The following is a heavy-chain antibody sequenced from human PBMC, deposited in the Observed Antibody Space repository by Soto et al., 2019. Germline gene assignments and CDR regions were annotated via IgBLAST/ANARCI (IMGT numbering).Heavy chain of an antibody. CDR1: GFTFSSYA. Sequence: GGSLRLSCAASGFTFSSYAMSWVRQAPGKGLEWVSAISGSGGSTYYADSVKGRFTISRDNSKNTLYLQMKSLRAEDTAVYYCAKDPAYATGYYNDAFDIWGQGXMVTV. J-gene: IGHJ3*02. D-gene: IGHD3-9*01. CDR3: AKDPAYATGYYNDAFDI. CDR2: ISGSGGST. V-gene: IGHV3-23*01.